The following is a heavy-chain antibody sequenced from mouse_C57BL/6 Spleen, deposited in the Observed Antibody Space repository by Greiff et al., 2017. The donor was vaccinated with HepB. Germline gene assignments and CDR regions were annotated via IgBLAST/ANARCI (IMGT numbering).Heavy chain of an antibody. D-gene: IGHD2-14*01. CDR2: IDPSDSYT. J-gene: IGHJ2*01. Sequence: QVQLQQPGAELVRPGTSVKLSCKASGYTFTSYWMHWVKQRPGQGLEWIGVIDPSDSYTNYNQKFKGKATLTVDKSSSTAYMQLSSLTSEDSAVYYCARVGATIGFDYWGQGTTLTVSS. V-gene: IGHV1-59*01. CDR3: ARVGATIGFDY. CDR1: GYTFTSYW.